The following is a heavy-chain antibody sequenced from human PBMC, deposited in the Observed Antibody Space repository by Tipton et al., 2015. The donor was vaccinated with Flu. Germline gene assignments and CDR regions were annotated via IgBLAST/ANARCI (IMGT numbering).Heavy chain of an antibody. Sequence: QLVQSGGGVVQPGRSLRLSCAASGFTFSSYGMHWVRQAPGKGLEWVAVIWYDGSNKYYADSVKGRFTISRDNSKNTLYLQMNSLRAEDTAVHYCARDMATYFDYWGQGTLVTVSS. D-gene: IGHD5-24*01. CDR1: GFTFSSYG. CDR3: ARDMATYFDY. J-gene: IGHJ4*02. V-gene: IGHV3-33*01. CDR2: IWYDGSNK.